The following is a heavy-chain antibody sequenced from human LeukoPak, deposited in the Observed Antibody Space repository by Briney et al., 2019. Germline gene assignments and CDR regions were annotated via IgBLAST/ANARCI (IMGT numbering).Heavy chain of an antibody. CDR3: AREEWALQKGAFDI. Sequence: GTSLRLSCAASGFSFSSYGMHWVRQAPGKGLEWVAIIWYDGRNIDYAESVKGRFTISRDNSKNTLYLQVNSLRAEDTAVYYCAREEWALQKGAFDIWGQGTLVTVSS. V-gene: IGHV3-33*01. CDR2: IWYDGRNI. J-gene: IGHJ3*02. CDR1: GFSFSSYG. D-gene: IGHD1-26*01.